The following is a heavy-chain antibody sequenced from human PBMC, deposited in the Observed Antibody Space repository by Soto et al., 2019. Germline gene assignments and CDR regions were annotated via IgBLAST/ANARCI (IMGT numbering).Heavy chain of an antibody. CDR2: IIPISCTA. D-gene: IGHD2-2*01. CDR3: ERSQGSSTSLAIYYYYYYGMDV. CDR1: VGTFSSYA. V-gene: IGHV1-69*01. J-gene: IGHJ6*01. Sequence: QVQLLQSGAEVKKPGSSVKVYCKASVGTFSSYAISWVRQAPGQGLEWMGGIIPISCTANYGQKFQCIVTITPDESTSTAHMELSSLRSADTAVYYCERSQGSSTSLAIYYYYYYGMDVWGQGATVTVSS.